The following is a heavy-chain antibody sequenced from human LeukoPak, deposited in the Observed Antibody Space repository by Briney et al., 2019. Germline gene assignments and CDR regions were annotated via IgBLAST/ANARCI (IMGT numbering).Heavy chain of an antibody. J-gene: IGHJ4*02. CDR2: ISGSGFST. D-gene: IGHD5-12*01. V-gene: IGHV3-23*01. Sequence: GGSLRLSCAASGFTFSSYGLSWVRQAPGKGLEWVSGISGSGFSTYSADSVKGRFTISRGNSKNTLYLQMNSLRVEDTAIYYCARDTGSGYDYFSYYFDYWGQGTLVTVSS. CDR1: GFTFSSYG. CDR3: ARDTGSGYDYFSYYFDY.